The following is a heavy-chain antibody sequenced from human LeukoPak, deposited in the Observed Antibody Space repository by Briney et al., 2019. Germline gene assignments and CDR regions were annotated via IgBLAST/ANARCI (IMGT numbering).Heavy chain of an antibody. CDR3: ARGWFGTGPANDY. Sequence: PSETLSLTCAVYGASFSGYYWSWIRQPPGKGLEWIGEINHSGSTNYNPSLKSRVTISVDTSKNQFSLKLSSVAAADTAVYYCARGWFGTGPANDYWGQGTLVTVSS. V-gene: IGHV4-34*01. CDR1: GASFSGYY. J-gene: IGHJ4*02. CDR2: INHSGST. D-gene: IGHD3-10*01.